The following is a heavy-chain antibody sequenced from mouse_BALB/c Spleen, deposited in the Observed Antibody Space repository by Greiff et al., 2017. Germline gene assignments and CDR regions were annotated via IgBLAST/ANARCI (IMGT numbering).Heavy chain of an antibody. J-gene: IGHJ1*01. Sequence: DVQLQESGPGLVKPSQSLSLTCTVTGYSITSDYAWNWIRQFPGNKLEWMGYISYSGSTSYNPSLKSRISITRDTSKNQFFLQLNSVTTEDTATYYCARNLYGNYPYWYFDVWGAGTTVTVSS. CDR1: GYSITSDYA. CDR3: ARNLYGNYPYWYFDV. CDR2: ISYSGST. V-gene: IGHV3-2*02. D-gene: IGHD2-1*01.